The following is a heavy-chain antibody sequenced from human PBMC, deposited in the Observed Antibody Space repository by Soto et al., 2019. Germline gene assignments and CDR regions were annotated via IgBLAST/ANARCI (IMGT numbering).Heavy chain of an antibody. D-gene: IGHD3-3*01. CDR3: VRDDHDFWSGYYKLVY. V-gene: IGHV1-18*01. J-gene: IGHJ4*02. Sequence: ATVKVSCKASRYSFTSFCITWVRQAPRHGLEWMGWISAYNGNTNYAQKLQGRVYITTDTSTSTAYMELSSLRSDDSAVYFCVRDDHDFWSGYYKLVYWGQGTLVTVSS. CDR1: RYSFTSFC. CDR2: ISAYNGNT.